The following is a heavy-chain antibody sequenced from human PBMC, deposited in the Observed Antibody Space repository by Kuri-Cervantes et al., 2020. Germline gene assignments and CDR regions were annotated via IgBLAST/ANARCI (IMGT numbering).Heavy chain of an antibody. J-gene: IGHJ5*02. CDR3: ARGGGRYNWNYGGGWFDP. Sequence: SQTLSLTCAVSGYSISSGYYWGWIRQPPGKGLEWIGYIYYSGSTYYNPSLKSRVTISVDTSKNQFSLKLSSVTAADTAVYYCARGGGRYNWNYGGGWFDPWGQGTLVTVSS. D-gene: IGHD1-7*01. V-gene: IGHV4-31*02. CDR1: GYSISSGYY. CDR2: IYYSGST.